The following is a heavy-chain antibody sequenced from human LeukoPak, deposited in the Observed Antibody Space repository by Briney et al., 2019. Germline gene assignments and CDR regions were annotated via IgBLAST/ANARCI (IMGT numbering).Heavy chain of an antibody. V-gene: IGHV1-18*01. D-gene: IGHD5-18*01. J-gene: IGHJ4*02. CDR2: ISAYNGNT. Sequence: ASVKVSCTASGYTFTSYGISGVRQAPGQGLEWMGWISAYNGNTNYAQKLQGRVTMTTDTSTSTAYMELRSLRSDDTAVYYCARDHNSYGFYYFDYWGQGTLVTVSS. CDR1: GYTFTSYG. CDR3: ARDHNSYGFYYFDY.